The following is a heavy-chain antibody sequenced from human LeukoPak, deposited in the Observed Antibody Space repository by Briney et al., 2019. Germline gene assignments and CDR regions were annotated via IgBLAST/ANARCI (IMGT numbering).Heavy chain of an antibody. Sequence: SETLSLTCTVSGGSISSSSYYWGWIRQPPGKGLEWIGSIYYSGSTYYNPSLKSRVTISVDTSKNQFSLKLTSVTAADTAFYYCARHLFGSGYYPDYWGQGTLVTVSS. CDR1: GGSISSSSYY. J-gene: IGHJ4*02. CDR2: IYYSGST. V-gene: IGHV4-39*01. D-gene: IGHD3-22*01. CDR3: ARHLFGSGYYPDY.